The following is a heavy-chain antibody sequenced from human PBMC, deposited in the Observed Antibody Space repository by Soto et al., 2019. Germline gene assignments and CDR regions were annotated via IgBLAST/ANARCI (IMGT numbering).Heavy chain of an antibody. J-gene: IGHJ5*02. CDR3: AREEAARMERWFDP. CDR1: GGSINTINNY. D-gene: IGHD6-6*01. V-gene: IGHV4-30-4*01. CDR2: ISYSGST. Sequence: QVQLKESGPGLVKPSQTLSLTCTVSGGSINTINNYWSWIRQPPGNGLEWIGFISYSGSTYYNPSLISRLTISLDTSTNQFALKLTAVTAADTAVYYCAREEAARMERWFDPWGQGTLVPVSS.